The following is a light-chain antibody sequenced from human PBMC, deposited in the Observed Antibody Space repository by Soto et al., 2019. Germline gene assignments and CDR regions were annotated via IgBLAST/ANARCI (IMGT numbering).Light chain of an antibody. Sequence: EMVMTQSPASLSVSPGERATLSCRASQRVSSNLAWYQQKPGQAPRLRIYGSAARATGIPARFSGSGSGTEFTLTHSSLQSEDFAVYYCQQYNNWTCTFGEGTKVDI. J-gene: IGKJ1*01. CDR1: QRVSSN. CDR3: QQYNNWTCT. CDR2: GSA. V-gene: IGKV3-15*01.